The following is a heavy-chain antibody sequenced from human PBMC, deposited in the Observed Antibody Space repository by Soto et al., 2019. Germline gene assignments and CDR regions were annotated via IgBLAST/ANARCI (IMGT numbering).Heavy chain of an antibody. V-gene: IGHV3-53*01. Sequence: GGSLRLSCAASGFTVSSNYMSWVRQAPGKGLEWVSVIYSGGSTYYADSVKGRFTISRDNSKNTLYLQMNSLRAEDTAVYYCARDSLYYDFWSGFGYYGMDVWGQGTTVTVSS. J-gene: IGHJ6*02. D-gene: IGHD3-3*01. CDR2: IYSGGST. CDR1: GFTVSSNY. CDR3: ARDSLYYDFWSGFGYYGMDV.